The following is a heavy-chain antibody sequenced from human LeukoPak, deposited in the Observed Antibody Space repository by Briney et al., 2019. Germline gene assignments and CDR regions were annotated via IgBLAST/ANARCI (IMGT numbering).Heavy chain of an antibody. Sequence: ASVKVSCKASGYPFTGYYMHWVRQAPGQGLEWMGWINPNSGGTNYAQKFQGRVTMTRDTSISTAYMELRRLRSDDTAVYYCARTEGYGDYPSSPTYYYGMDVWVQGTTVTVSS. CDR1: GYPFTGYY. CDR2: INPNSGGT. V-gene: IGHV1-2*02. CDR3: ARTEGYGDYPSSPTYYYGMDV. J-gene: IGHJ6*02. D-gene: IGHD4-17*01.